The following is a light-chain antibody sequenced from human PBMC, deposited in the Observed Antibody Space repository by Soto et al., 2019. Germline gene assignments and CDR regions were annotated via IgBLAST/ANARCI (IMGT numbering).Light chain of an antibody. V-gene: IGKV1-8*01. CDR3: QQYYSYPPLYT. Sequence: AIRMTQSPSSLSASTGDRVTITCRASQGISSYLAWYQQKPGKAPKLLIYAASTLQSGVPSRFSGSGSGTDFTLTLSCLQSEDFATYYCQQYYSYPPLYTFGQGTKLEIK. CDR1: QGISSY. J-gene: IGKJ2*01. CDR2: AAS.